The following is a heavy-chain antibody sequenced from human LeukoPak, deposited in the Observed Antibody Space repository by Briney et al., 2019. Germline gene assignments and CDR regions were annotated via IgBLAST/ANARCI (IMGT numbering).Heavy chain of an antibody. J-gene: IGHJ4*02. CDR1: VGPISSHY. CDR2: IHYRGST. Sequence: SETLSLTCTVSVGPISSHYWSWIRHSPGKGLEWSGNIHYRGSTNYNPSLKSRGTILLGTSNNQFSLKLTSVTAADTAVYYCARVFGSYGSAGYDYWGQGTLVTVSS. D-gene: IGHD5-18*01. V-gene: IGHV4-59*11. CDR3: ARVFGSYGSAGYDY.